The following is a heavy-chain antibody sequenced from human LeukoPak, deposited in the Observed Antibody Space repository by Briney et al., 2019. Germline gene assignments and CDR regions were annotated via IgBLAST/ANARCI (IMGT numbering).Heavy chain of an antibody. CDR2: ISSSSSTI. Sequence: GGSLRLSCAASGFTFSSYSMNWVRQAPGKGLEWVSYISSSSSTIYCADSVKGRFTISRDNAKNSLYLQMNSLRAEDTAVYYCARGGVTASYYYYGMDVWGQGTTVTVSS. J-gene: IGHJ6*02. D-gene: IGHD2-21*02. CDR3: ARGGVTASYYYYGMDV. CDR1: GFTFSSYS. V-gene: IGHV3-48*01.